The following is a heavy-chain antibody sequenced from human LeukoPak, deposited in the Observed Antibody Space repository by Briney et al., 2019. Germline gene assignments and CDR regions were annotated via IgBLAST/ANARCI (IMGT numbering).Heavy chain of an antibody. CDR2: IGSDGNEK. Sequence: PGGSLRLSCAGTGFIYRQYLLQSVRQAPGKGLEWVTFIGSDGNEKYYADSVKGRFRNYRDNSRSTLYLQMNSLRVEEYDGENCYKGRGRRGFIDYWGQGTLVTVSS. D-gene: IGHD2-2*02. V-gene: IGHV3-30*02. CDR1: GFIYRQYL. CDR3: YKGRGRRGFIDY. J-gene: IGHJ4*02.